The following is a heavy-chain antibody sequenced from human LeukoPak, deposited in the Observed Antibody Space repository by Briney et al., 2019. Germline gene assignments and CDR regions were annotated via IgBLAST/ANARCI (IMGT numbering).Heavy chain of an antibody. J-gene: IGHJ4*02. CDR1: GFTFSSYA. Sequence: GGSLRLSCAASGFTFSSYAMSWVRQAPGKGLEWVSAISGSGGSTYYADSVKGRFTISRDNSKNTLYQQMNSLRAEDTAVYYCAKTPYYGSGSYYQLGYYFDYWGQGTLVTVSS. CDR3: AKTPYYGSGSYYQLGYYFDY. D-gene: IGHD3-10*01. V-gene: IGHV3-23*01. CDR2: ISGSGGST.